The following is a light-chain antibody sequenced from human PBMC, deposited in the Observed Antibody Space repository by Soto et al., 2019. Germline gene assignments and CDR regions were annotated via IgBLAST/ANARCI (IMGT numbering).Light chain of an antibody. Sequence: QSVLTQPPSASSTPGQTVTISCSGSTSNIGTFYVYWYQHLPGTAPKLLIYLGDQRASGVSDRFSGSKSGTSASLAINGLRSDDEADYFCSSYAGSNNVIFGGGTKGTVL. CDR1: TSNIGTFY. V-gene: IGLV1-47*02. J-gene: IGLJ2*01. CDR2: LGD. CDR3: SSYAGSNNVI.